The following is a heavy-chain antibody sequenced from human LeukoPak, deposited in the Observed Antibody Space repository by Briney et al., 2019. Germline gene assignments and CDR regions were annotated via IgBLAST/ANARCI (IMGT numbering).Heavy chain of an antibody. J-gene: IGHJ5*02. Sequence: ASVKVSCKASGYTFTSYDINWARQATGQGLEWMGWMNPNSGNTGYAQKFQGRVTMTRNTSISTAYMELSSLRSEDTAVYYCARRAYYDFWSGYYYNWFDPWGQGTLVTVSS. D-gene: IGHD3-3*01. CDR1: GYTFTSYD. CDR3: ARRAYYDFWSGYYYNWFDP. CDR2: MNPNSGNT. V-gene: IGHV1-8*01.